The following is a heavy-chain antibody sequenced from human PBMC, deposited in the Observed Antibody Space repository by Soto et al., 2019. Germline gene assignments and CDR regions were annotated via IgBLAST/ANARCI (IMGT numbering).Heavy chain of an antibody. D-gene: IGHD3-9*01. V-gene: IGHV5-51*01. CDR1: GYTFTSYW. Sequence: GESLKISCKSSGYTFTSYWIVWVRQMPGKGLEWMGIIYPGDSDTRYSPSFQGQVTISADKSTRTAYLQWSSLKASDTAMYYCARQGGGYYDGLSGHFHFDYWGQGSLVTVSS. CDR2: IYPGDSDT. CDR3: ARQGGGYYDGLSGHFHFDY. J-gene: IGHJ4*02.